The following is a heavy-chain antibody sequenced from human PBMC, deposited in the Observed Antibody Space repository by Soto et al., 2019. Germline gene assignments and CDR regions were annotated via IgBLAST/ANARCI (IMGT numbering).Heavy chain of an antibody. D-gene: IGHD1-26*01. V-gene: IGHV4-59*01. CDR2: IYYSGST. J-gene: IGHJ3*02. CDR3: ARGEVGATEECAFDI. Sequence: SETLSLTCTVSGGSISSYYWSWIRQPPGKGLEWIGYIYYSGSTNYNPSLKSRVTISVDTSKNQFSLKLSSVTAADTAVYYCARGEVGATEECAFDIWGQGTMVT. CDR1: GGSISSYY.